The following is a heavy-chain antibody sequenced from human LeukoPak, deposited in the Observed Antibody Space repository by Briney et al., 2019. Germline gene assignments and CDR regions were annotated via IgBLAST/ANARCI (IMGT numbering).Heavy chain of an antibody. CDR2: LSSSGGST. D-gene: IGHD6-19*01. J-gene: IGHJ4*02. Sequence: GGSLRLSCGASGFTFSSYWMTWVRQAPGKGLEWVSALSSSGGSTYYADSVKGRFTISRDNSKNTLYLQMNSLRAEDTALYYCAKARGQWRDYYFDYWGQGTLVIASS. CDR1: GFTFSSYW. V-gene: IGHV3-23*01. CDR3: AKARGQWRDYYFDY.